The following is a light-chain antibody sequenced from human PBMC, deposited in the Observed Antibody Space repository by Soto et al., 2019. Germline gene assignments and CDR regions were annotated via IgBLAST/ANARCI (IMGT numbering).Light chain of an antibody. CDR2: GAS. CDR1: QSVRSN. CDR3: QQYNNWPPIT. J-gene: IGKJ5*01. Sequence: EIVITHSPSTLSVSPGERATLSCRASQSVRSNLAWYQQKPGQAPRLLIYGASTRATGIPARFSGSGSGTEFTLTISSLQSEDFAVYYCQQYNNWPPITFGQGTRLEIK. V-gene: IGKV3-15*01.